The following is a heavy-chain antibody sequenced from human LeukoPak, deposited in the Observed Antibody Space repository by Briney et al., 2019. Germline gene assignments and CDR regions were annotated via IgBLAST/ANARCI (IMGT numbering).Heavy chain of an antibody. CDR2: ISGSGANT. CDR1: GFTFSDYP. CDR3: AKQYGDYAGEAFDI. J-gene: IGHJ3*02. Sequence: GSLRLSCAASGFTFSDYPMSWVRQAPGKGLEWVSTISGSGANTHYADSVKGRFTIPRDNSKNTVFLQMNSLRAGDTAVYYCAKQYGDYAGEAFDIWGQGTMVTVSS. V-gene: IGHV3-23*01. D-gene: IGHD4-17*01.